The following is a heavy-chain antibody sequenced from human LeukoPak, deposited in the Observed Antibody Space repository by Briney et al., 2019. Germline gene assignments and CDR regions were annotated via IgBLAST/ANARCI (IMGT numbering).Heavy chain of an antibody. V-gene: IGHV4-59*08. CDR2: IYYSGST. Sequence: PSETLSLTCTVSGGSISSYYWSWIRQPPGQGLEWIGYIYYSGSTNYNPSLKSRVTISVDTSKNQFSLKLSSVTAADTAVYYCARSIIATRSKFDYWGQGNWVTVSS. D-gene: IGHD1/OR15-1a*01. J-gene: IGHJ4*02. CDR1: GGSISSYY. CDR3: ARSIIATRSKFDY.